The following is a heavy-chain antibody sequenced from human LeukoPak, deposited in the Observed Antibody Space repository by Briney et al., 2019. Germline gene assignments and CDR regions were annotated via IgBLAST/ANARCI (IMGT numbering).Heavy chain of an antibody. J-gene: IGHJ3*02. V-gene: IGHV5-51*01. CDR2: IYPGDSDI. CDR1: GYSFTSYW. Sequence: GVSLQISCEGSGYSFTSYWIGWVRQMPGKGLEWMGIIYPGDSDIRYSPSFQGQVTISADKSISTAYLQWSSLKASDTAMYYCARLYRRSGAFDIWGQGTMVTVSS. D-gene: IGHD3-10*01. CDR3: ARLYRRSGAFDI.